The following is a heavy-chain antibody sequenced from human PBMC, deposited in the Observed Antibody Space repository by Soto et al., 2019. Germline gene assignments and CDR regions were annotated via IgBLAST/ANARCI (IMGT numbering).Heavy chain of an antibody. CDR1: GGSISSGGYS. Sequence: LSLTCAVSGGSISSGGYSWSWIRQPPGKGLEWIGYIYHNGSTYYNPSLKSRVTISVDRSKNQFSLKLSSVTAADTAVYYCARGGYSYEASYFQHWGQGTLVTVSS. J-gene: IGHJ1*01. V-gene: IGHV4-30-2*01. CDR3: ARGGYSYEASYFQH. CDR2: IYHNGST. D-gene: IGHD5-18*01.